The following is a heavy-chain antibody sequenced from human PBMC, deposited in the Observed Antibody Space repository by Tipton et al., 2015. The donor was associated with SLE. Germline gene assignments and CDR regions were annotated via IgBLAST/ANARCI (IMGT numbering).Heavy chain of an antibody. CDR3: AKSGSSQSDY. CDR2: IYSDGTT. Sequence: SLRLSCAASGFTLRNYAMSWVRQAPGKGLEWVSVIYSDGTTDYSDSVKGRFTISRDNSKNTLCLQMNSLRAEDTAVYFCAKSGSSQSDYWGQGTLVTVS. CDR1: GFTLRNYA. V-gene: IGHV3-23*03. J-gene: IGHJ4*02. D-gene: IGHD5-12*01.